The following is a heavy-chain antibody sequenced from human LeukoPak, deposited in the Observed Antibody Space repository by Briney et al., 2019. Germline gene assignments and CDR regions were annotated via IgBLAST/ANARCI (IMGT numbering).Heavy chain of an antibody. CDR2: IYPGDSDT. CDR1: GYSFTYYW. D-gene: IGHD1-1*01. Sequence: GESLKISRKGSGYSFTYYWIGWVRQMPGKGLEWMGIIYPGDSDTRYRPSFQGQVTISVDKSISTAYLQWSSLKASDTAMYYCARRDGNSKYYFDYWGQGTLVTVSS. J-gene: IGHJ4*02. CDR3: ARRDGNSKYYFDY. V-gene: IGHV5-51*01.